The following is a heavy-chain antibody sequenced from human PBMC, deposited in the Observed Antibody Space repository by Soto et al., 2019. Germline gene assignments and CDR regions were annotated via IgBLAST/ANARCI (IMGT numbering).Heavy chain of an antibody. CDR1: GFSVGSSY. Sequence: EVQLVESGGGLVQPGGSLRLSCVASGFSVGSSYLYWVRQAPGRGLQWVSSIYVDGTTYYTDSVKGRFSISRDSSKNTLYLQMNSLGAEDTALYYCIKGKVGTDPNWLDPWGQGSLVTVSS. CDR2: IYVDGTT. D-gene: IGHD2-21*02. CDR3: IKGKVGTDPNWLDP. V-gene: IGHV3-66*01. J-gene: IGHJ5*02.